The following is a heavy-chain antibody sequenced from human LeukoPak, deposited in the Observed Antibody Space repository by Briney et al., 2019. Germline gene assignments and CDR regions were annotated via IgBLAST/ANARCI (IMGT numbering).Heavy chain of an antibody. V-gene: IGHV4-34*01. CDR1: GESFSGYY. J-gene: IGHJ5*02. D-gene: IGHD3-10*01. Sequence: SETLSLTCGVQGESFSGYYWSWIRQPPGKGLEWIGEISHSGITNYSPSLQSRVTISVDTSKNQFSLKLSSVTAADTAVYYCARDAYGAGTYSGDLWFDLWGQGTLVTVSS. CDR3: ARDAYGAGTYSGDLWFDL. CDR2: ISHSGIT.